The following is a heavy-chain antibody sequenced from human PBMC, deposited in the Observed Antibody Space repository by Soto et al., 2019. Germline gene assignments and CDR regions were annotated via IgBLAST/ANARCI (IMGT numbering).Heavy chain of an antibody. D-gene: IGHD3-10*02. J-gene: IGHJ6*02. CDR3: ARNMDYYYGRGSGNGHGV. V-gene: IGHV1-2*02. CDR1: GYTFTAYY. CDR2: INPKFGDT. Sequence: QVQLVQSGAEVKEPGDSVRVSCEASGYTFTAYYIHWVRQAPGQGLEWMGWINPKFGDTTYAQDFQGRVSMTRDMSISTVSMELSRLTSDDTAIYYCARNMDYYYGRGSGNGHGVWGQGTTVTVFS.